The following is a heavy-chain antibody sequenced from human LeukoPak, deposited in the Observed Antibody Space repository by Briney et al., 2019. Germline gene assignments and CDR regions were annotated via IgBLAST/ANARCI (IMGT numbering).Heavy chain of an antibody. V-gene: IGHV3-23*01. CDR2: IASNGRNT. CDR1: GFNFNDAA. CDR3: AKDIQLSA. J-gene: IGHJ3*01. Sequence: GGSLRLSCAASGFNFNDAAMTWVRQAPGKGLEWVSLIASNGRNTYYTDSVRGRFTISRDNSKKTLSLQMNSLRVEDTAIYCCAKDIQLSAWGLGQWSPCPQ. D-gene: IGHD3-16*02.